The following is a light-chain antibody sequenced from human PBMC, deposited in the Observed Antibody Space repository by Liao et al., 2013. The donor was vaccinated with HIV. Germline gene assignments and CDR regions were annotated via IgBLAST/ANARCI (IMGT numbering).Light chain of an antibody. CDR2: QHT. Sequence: SFELTQPPSVSVSPGQTATITCSGDNLENKYVSWYQQKPGQSPLLVIYQHTKRPSGIPERFSGSSSGTTVTLTISGVQAEDEADYYCQSADSSGTYPHVVFGGGTKLTVL. J-gene: IGLJ2*01. V-gene: IGLV3-25*03. CDR1: NLENKY. CDR3: QSADSSGTYPHVV.